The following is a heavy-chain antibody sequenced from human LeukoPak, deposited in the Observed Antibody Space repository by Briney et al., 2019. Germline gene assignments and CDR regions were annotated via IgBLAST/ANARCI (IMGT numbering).Heavy chain of an antibody. CDR3: AIGSYDILTGYYGFWDY. Sequence: SETLSLTCAVFGGSFSGYYWSWIRQPPGKGLEWIGEINHSGSTNYNPSLKSRVTISVDTSKNQFSLKLSSVTAADTAVYYCAIGSYDILTGYYGFWDYWGQGTLVTVSS. D-gene: IGHD3-9*01. CDR2: INHSGST. CDR1: GGSFSGYY. V-gene: IGHV4-34*01. J-gene: IGHJ4*02.